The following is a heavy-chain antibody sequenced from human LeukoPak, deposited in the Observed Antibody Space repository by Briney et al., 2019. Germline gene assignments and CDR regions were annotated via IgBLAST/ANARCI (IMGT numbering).Heavy chain of an antibody. CDR2: ISWDGGST. D-gene: IGHD4-11*01. CDR1: GFTFDDYT. V-gene: IGHV3-43*01. J-gene: IGHJ4*02. CDR3: AKASTVTTPFDY. Sequence: GGSLRLSCAASGFTFDDYTMHWARQAPGKGLEWVSLISWDGGSTYYADSVKGRFTISRDNSKNSLYLQMNSLRTEDTALYYCAKASTVTTPFDYWGQGTLVTVSS.